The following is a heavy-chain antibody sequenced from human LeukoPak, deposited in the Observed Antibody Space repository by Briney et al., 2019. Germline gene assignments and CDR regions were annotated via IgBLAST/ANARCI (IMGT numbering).Heavy chain of an antibody. J-gene: IGHJ4*02. V-gene: IGHV3-7*01. D-gene: IGHD3-3*02. CDR1: GFTFSSYA. CDR2: IKHDGSEK. Sequence: GGSLRLSCAASGFTFSSYAMSWVRQAPWKGLEWVANIKHDGSEKYYVASVEGRFTISRDDAKNSVSLQMNSVRAEDTAIYYCAFSNNFNYWGQGTLVTVSS. CDR3: AFSNNFNY.